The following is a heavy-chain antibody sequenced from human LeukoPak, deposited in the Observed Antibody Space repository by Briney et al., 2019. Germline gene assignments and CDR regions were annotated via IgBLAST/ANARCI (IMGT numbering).Heavy chain of an antibody. CDR2: IDRDGSRI. V-gene: IGHV3-74*01. D-gene: IGHD4-23*01. J-gene: IGHJ4*02. Sequence: GGSLRLSCAVSGFTFSSYWMHWVRQAPGKGLVRVSRIDRDGSRINYADSVKGRFTISRDNGKNTLFLQMNSLRAEDAAVYYCVRGNDYGGPHYWGQGTLVIVSS. CDR1: GFTFSSYW. CDR3: VRGNDYGGPHY.